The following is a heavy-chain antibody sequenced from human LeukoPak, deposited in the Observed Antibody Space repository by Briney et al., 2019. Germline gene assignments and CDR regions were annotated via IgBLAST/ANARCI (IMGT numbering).Heavy chain of an antibody. CDR1: GFTFGSYA. Sequence: HPGGSLRLSCAASGFTFGSYAMHWVRQAPGKGLEWVAVVSYDGNNKYYADSVKGRFTISRDNSKNTLSLQMNSLRAEDTAVYYCAKEYSSGWYGGYYDYWGQGTLVTVSS. J-gene: IGHJ4*02. CDR2: VSYDGNNK. CDR3: AKEYSSGWYGGYYDY. D-gene: IGHD6-19*01. V-gene: IGHV3-30-3*01.